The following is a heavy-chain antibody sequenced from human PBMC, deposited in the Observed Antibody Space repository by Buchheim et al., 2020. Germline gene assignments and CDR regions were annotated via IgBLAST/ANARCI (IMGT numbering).Heavy chain of an antibody. Sequence: QLQLQESGSGLVKPSQTLSLTCAVSGGSISSGDYSWSWIRQPPVKGLEWIGYIYHSGSTYYNPSLMSRVTMSADRSKNQFSLNLSSVTAADTAVYYCARARGNFYDSSGYRRYYYYGMDVWGQGTT. CDR3: ARARGNFYDSSGYRRYYYYGMDV. D-gene: IGHD3-22*01. J-gene: IGHJ6*02. CDR2: IYHSGST. V-gene: IGHV4-30-2*01. CDR1: GGSISSGDYS.